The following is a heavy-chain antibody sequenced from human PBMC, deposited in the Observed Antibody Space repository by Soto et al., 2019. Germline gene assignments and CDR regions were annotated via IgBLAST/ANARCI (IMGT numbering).Heavy chain of an antibody. CDR3: AKNLLGYSSSWYGDY. D-gene: IGHD6-13*01. Sequence: PGGSLRLSCAASGFTFSSYAMSWVRQAPGKGLEWVSAISGSGGSPYYADSVKGRFTISRDNSKNTLYLQMNSLRAEDTAVYYCAKNLLGYSSSWYGDYWGQGTLVTVSS. J-gene: IGHJ4*02. V-gene: IGHV3-23*01. CDR2: ISGSGGSP. CDR1: GFTFSSYA.